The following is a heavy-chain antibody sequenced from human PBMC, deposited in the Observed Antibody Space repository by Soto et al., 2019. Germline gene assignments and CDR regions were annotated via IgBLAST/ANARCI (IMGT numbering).Heavy chain of an antibody. D-gene: IGHD4-17*01. J-gene: IGHJ4*02. CDR1: GGSVSSGSYY. CDR3: ATVFHGDFSHQYYFDY. V-gene: IGHV4-61*01. Sequence: PSETLSLTCTVSGGSVSSGSYYWSWIRQPPGKGLEWIGYIYYSGSTNYNPSLKSRVTISVDTSKNQFSLKLSSVTAADKAVYYCATVFHGDFSHQYYFDYWGQGTLVTVSS. CDR2: IYYSGST.